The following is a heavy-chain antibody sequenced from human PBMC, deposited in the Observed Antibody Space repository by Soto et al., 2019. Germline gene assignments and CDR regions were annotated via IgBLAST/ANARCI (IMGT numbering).Heavy chain of an antibody. V-gene: IGHV3-7*01. CDR1: GFTFSSYW. CDR3: ATILNRAFET. CDR2: IKQDGTEK. Sequence: EVQLVESGGGLVQPGGSLRLSCAASGFTFSSYWMSWVRQAPGRGLEWMGNIKQDGTEKDYVDSVKGRFTISRDNARNSVFLQMDSLRAVETAVYYCATILNRAFETWGQGTMVTVSS. D-gene: IGHD3-3*01. J-gene: IGHJ3*02.